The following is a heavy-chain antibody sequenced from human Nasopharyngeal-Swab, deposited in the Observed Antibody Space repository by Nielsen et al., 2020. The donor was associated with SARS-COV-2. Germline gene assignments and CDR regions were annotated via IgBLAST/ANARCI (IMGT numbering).Heavy chain of an antibody. V-gene: IGHV3-48*03. CDR1: GFTLSTYG. CDR2: ISGSGNII. Sequence: GESLKISCAASGFTLSTYGMNWVRQAPGKGLEWVSHISGSGNIIYYADSVKGRFTISRDNAKNSLYLQMNSLRAEDTAVYYCARDYCSSTSCYDYWGQGTLVTVSS. D-gene: IGHD2-2*01. J-gene: IGHJ4*02. CDR3: ARDYCSSTSCYDY.